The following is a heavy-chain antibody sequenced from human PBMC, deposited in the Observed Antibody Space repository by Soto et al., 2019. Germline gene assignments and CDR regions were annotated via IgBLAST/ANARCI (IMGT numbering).Heavy chain of an antibody. D-gene: IGHD5-12*01. CDR3: AKGSIEYSASVDN. CDR1: GFSFSSYA. V-gene: IGHV3-23*01. J-gene: IGHJ4*02. Sequence: EVQLLESGGGLVQPGGSLRLSCAASGFSFSSYAMVWVRQAPGKGLEWVSVISARGGSLYFADSVKGRFTISRDNSKNVLSLEMTSLRAEDTATYCCAKGSIEYSASVDNWGQGTLVVVSS. CDR2: ISARGGSL.